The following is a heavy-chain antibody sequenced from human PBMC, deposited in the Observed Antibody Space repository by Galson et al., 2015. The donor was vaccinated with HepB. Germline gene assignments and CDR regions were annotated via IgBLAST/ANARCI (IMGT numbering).Heavy chain of an antibody. V-gene: IGHV1-46*01. Sequence: QGLEWMGIINPSGGSTSYAQKFQGRVTMTRDTSTSTVYMELSSLRPEDTAVYYCARDQIFGVGNNPGFDYWGQGTLVTVSS. CDR3: ARDQIFGVGNNPGFDY. J-gene: IGHJ4*02. D-gene: IGHD3-3*01. CDR2: INPSGGST.